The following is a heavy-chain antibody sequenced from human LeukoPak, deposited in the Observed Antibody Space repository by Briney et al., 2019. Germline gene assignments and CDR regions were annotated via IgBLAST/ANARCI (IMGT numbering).Heavy chain of an antibody. CDR3: AKGRISLVYFDY. J-gene: IGHJ4*02. Sequence: GGSLRLSCAASGFTFSSYAMSWVRQAPGKGLEGVSAISGSGGSTYYADSVKSRFTISRDNSKNTLYLQMNSLRAEDTAVYYCAKGRISLVYFDYWGQGTLVTVSS. CDR2: ISGSGGST. V-gene: IGHV3-23*01. D-gene: IGHD2/OR15-2a*01. CDR1: GFTFSSYA.